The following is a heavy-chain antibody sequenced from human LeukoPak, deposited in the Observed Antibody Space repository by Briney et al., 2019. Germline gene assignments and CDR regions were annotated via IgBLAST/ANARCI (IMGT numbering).Heavy chain of an antibody. V-gene: IGHV4-39*07. CDR2: IYYSGST. D-gene: IGHD6-19*01. J-gene: IGHJ4*02. CDR3: ASPGPSGTPDYFDY. CDR1: GGSISSSSYY. Sequence: SETLSLTCTVSGGSISSSSYYWGWIRQPPGKGLEWIGSIYYSGSTYYNPSLKSRVTISVDTSKNQFSLQLSSVTAADTAVYYCASPGPSGTPDYFDYWGQGTLVTVSS.